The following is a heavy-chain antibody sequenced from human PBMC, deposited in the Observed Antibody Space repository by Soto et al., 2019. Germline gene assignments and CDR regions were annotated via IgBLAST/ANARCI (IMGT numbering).Heavy chain of an antibody. D-gene: IGHD6-13*01. CDR2: IIPIFGTA. Sequence: ASVKVSCKASGGTFSSYAISWVRQAPGQGLEWMGGIIPIFGTANYAQKFQGRVTITADESTSTAYMELSSLRSEDTAVYYCARHVDSSSRNNWFDPWGQGTLVTVSS. CDR3: ARHVDSSSRNNWFDP. J-gene: IGHJ5*02. CDR1: GGTFSSYA. V-gene: IGHV1-69*13.